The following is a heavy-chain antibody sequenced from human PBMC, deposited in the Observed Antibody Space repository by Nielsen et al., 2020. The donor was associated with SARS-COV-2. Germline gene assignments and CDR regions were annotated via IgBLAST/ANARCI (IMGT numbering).Heavy chain of an antibody. CDR2: IDPSDSYT. Sequence: GESLKISCKGSGYSFTTYWISWVRQMPGKGLEWMGRIDPSDSYTNYSPSFQGQVTISADKSISTAYLQWSSLKASDTAMYYCARQAMVTDYFDYWGQGTLVTVSS. D-gene: IGHD5-18*01. CDR1: GYSFTTYW. J-gene: IGHJ4*02. V-gene: IGHV5-10-1*04. CDR3: ARQAMVTDYFDY.